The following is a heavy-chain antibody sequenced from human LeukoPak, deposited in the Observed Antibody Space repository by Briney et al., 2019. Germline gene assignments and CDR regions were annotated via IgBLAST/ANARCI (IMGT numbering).Heavy chain of an antibody. CDR3: ARGYSSSWYLD. CDR1: GFTFTNYA. Sequence: PGGSLRLSCAASGFTFTNYAIHWVRQAPGKGLEWVAVISYDGSYKDYADSVKGRFTISRDNAKKSLSLQMNSLRADDTAVYYCARGYSSSWYLDWGQGTLVTVSS. J-gene: IGHJ4*02. D-gene: IGHD6-13*01. CDR2: ISYDGSYK. V-gene: IGHV3-30*04.